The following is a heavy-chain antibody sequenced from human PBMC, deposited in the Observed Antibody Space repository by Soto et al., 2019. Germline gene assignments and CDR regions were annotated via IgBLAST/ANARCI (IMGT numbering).Heavy chain of an antibody. V-gene: IGHV5-51*03. CDR2: IYFADSDT. CDR3: AKTGVADWFDP. Sequence: EVQLVPSGAEVKKPGESLKISCKAAGYSFTNSWIGWVRQMPGKGLEWVGIIYFADSDTRYSPSFQGQVTISVDKSIGTSYLQWSSLKASDTAIYYCAKTGVADWFDPWGQGTLVTVSS. CDR1: GYSFTNSW. J-gene: IGHJ5*02. D-gene: IGHD7-27*01.